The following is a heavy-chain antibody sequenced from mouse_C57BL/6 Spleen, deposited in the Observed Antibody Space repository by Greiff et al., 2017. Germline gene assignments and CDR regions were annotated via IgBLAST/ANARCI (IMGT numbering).Heavy chain of an antibody. CDR1: GFTFSDYG. CDR3: SDDPNYYGSNPYSMDY. D-gene: IGHD1-1*01. CDR2: ISSGSSTI. V-gene: IGHV5-17*01. J-gene: IGHJ4*01. Sequence: EVQGVASGGGLVQPGGSLKLSCAASGFTFSDYGMHWVRQAPEKGLEWVAYISSGSSTIYYADTVKGRFTISRDNAKNTLCLQMTSLRSEYTAMYYWSDDPNYYGSNPYSMDYWGQGTSVTVSS.